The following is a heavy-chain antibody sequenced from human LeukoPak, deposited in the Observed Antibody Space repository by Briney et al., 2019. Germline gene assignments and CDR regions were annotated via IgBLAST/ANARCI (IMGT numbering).Heavy chain of an antibody. Sequence: SETLSLTCTVSGGSISSYYWSWIRQPSGKGLEWIGYIYYSGSTNYNPSLKSRVTISVDTSKNQFSLKLSSVTAADTAVYYCARDLLTYYYDSSDYYLDYWGQGTLVTVSS. D-gene: IGHD3-22*01. V-gene: IGHV4-59*01. CDR1: GGSISSYY. J-gene: IGHJ4*02. CDR3: ARDLLTYYYDSSDYYLDY. CDR2: IYYSGST.